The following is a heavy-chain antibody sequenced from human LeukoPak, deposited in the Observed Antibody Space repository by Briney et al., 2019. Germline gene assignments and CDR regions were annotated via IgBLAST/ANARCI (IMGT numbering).Heavy chain of an antibody. V-gene: IGHV4-34*01. CDR2: INHRGST. J-gene: IGHJ3*02. D-gene: IGHD1-20*01. Sequence: SETLSLTCAVYGGSFSGYCWSWIRQPPGNGLEWIGQINHRGSTNYNPSPKSRVTISVDTSKNQFSLKLSAVTDAQTAVYYCARVNLSDAFDIWGQGTMVTVSS. CDR1: GGSFSGYC. CDR3: ARVNLSDAFDI.